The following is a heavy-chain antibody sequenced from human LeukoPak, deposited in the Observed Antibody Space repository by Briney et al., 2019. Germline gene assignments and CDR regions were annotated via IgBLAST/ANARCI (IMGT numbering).Heavy chain of an antibody. Sequence: SETLSLTCTVSGGSIKSHYWSWIRQPPGKGLEWIGYVFDGGITNYNPSLKSRDTMSLDTSRDQFSLTLTSVTPADTAIYYCASRPADINWYAVFDYWSQGTLVTVSS. CDR2: VFDGGIT. J-gene: IGHJ4*02. CDR1: GGSIKSHY. V-gene: IGHV4-59*11. D-gene: IGHD1-1*01. CDR3: ASRPADINWYAVFDY.